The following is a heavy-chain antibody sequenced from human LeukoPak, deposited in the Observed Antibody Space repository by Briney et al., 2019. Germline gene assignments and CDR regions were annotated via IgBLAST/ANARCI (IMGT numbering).Heavy chain of an antibody. V-gene: IGHV3-23*01. J-gene: IGHJ4*02. D-gene: IGHD3-22*01. CDR2: ISGSGGST. CDR3: APPPYYYDSSGYYY. Sequence: GGSLRLSCAASGFTFSSYAMSWVRQAPGKGLEWVSAISGSGGSTYYADSVKGRFTISRDNSKNTLYLQMNSLRVEDTAVYYCAPPPYYYDSSGYYYWGQGTLVTVSS. CDR1: GFTFSSYA.